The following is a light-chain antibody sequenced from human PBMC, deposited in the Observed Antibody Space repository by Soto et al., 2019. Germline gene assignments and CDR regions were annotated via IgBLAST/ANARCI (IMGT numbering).Light chain of an antibody. CDR3: QQYRRYST. CDR2: KAS. CDR1: QSIGSW. Sequence: DIQMTQSPSTLSASVGDRVTITCRASQSIGSWLAWYQQKPGKAPNLLIYKASNLESGVPSRFSGSGSGTEFTLTISSLQPDDVATYYCQQYRRYSTFGQGTKVEIK. V-gene: IGKV1-5*03. J-gene: IGKJ2*01.